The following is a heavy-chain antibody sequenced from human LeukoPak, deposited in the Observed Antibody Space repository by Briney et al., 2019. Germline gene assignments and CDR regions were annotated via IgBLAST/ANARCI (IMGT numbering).Heavy chain of an antibody. V-gene: IGHV3-53*01. CDR3: ARDEGWFDP. CDR2: IYSGGST. J-gene: IGHJ5*02. CDR1: GFIYSHFA. Sequence: SGGTLRLSCAASGFIYSHFAMSWVRQAPGKGLEWVSVIYSGGSTYYADSVKGRFTISRDNSKNTLYLQMNSLRAEDTAVYYCARDEGWFDPWGQGTLVTVSS.